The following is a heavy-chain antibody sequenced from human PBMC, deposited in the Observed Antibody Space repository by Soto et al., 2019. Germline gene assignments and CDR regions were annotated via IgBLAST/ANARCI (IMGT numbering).Heavy chain of an antibody. D-gene: IGHD3-9*01. CDR1: GYTFTSYA. Sequence: ASVKVSCKASGYTFTSYAMHWVRQAPGQRLEWMGWINAGNGNTKYSQKFQGRVTITRDTSASTAYMELSSLRSEDTAVYYCARSGYYDILTGYYSPAPQDYWGQGTLVTVSS. CDR2: INAGNGNT. CDR3: ARSGYYDILTGYYSPAPQDY. V-gene: IGHV1-3*01. J-gene: IGHJ4*02.